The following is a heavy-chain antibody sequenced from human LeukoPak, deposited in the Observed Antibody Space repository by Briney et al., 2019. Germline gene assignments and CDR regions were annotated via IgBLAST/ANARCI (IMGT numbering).Heavy chain of an antibody. Sequence: ETLSLTCTVSGGSISSNSYYWSWVRQAPGKGLEWVANIKQDGSEKYYVDSVKGRFTISRDNAKNSLYLQMNSLRADDTAVYYCARDMYYYEGCFDYWGQGTLVTVSS. CDR2: IKQDGSEK. CDR3: ARDMYYYEGCFDY. V-gene: IGHV3-7*01. J-gene: IGHJ4*02. D-gene: IGHD3-22*01. CDR1: GGSISSNSYY.